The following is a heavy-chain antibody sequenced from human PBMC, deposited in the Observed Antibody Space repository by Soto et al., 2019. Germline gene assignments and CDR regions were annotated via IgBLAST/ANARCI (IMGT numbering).Heavy chain of an antibody. CDR3: ARVRPRDYDFWSGYHEGQSNFDY. CDR1: GFAFSSYA. Sequence: PGGSLRLSCAASGFAFSSYAMHWVRQAPGKGLEWVAVISYDGSNKYYADSVKGRFTISRDNSKNTLYLQMNSLRAEDTAVYYCARVRPRDYDFWSGYHEGQSNFDYWGQGTLVTVSS. D-gene: IGHD3-3*01. CDR2: ISYDGSNK. V-gene: IGHV3-30-3*01. J-gene: IGHJ4*02.